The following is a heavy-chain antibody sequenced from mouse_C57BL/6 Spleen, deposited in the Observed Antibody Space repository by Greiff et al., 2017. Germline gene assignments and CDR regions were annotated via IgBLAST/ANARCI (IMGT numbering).Heavy chain of an antibody. J-gene: IGHJ2*01. Sequence: VQLQQSGPELVKPGASVKISCKASGYSFTDYNMNWVKQSNGKSLEWIGVINPNYGTTSYNQKFKGKATLTVDQSSSTAYMQLNRLTSEDSAVYCCARYYYYYGNNYFDYWGKGTTLTVSS. CDR2: INPNYGTT. D-gene: IGHD1-1*01. V-gene: IGHV1-39*01. CDR1: GYSFTDYN. CDR3: ARYYYYYGNNYFDY.